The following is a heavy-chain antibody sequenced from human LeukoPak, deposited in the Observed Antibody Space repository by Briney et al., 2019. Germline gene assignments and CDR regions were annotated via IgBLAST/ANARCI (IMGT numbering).Heavy chain of an antibody. CDR1: GFTFSRYA. CDR2: ISGSGGST. J-gene: IGHJ4*02. D-gene: IGHD3-22*01. Sequence: GSLTLSCAASGFTFSRYAMSGVGQAPGRGLEWVSAISGSGGSTYYADSVKGRFTISRDNSKNTLYLQMNSLRAEDTAVYYCAKDRRVVVINTIDYWGQGTLVAVSS. V-gene: IGHV3-23*01. CDR3: AKDRRVVVINTIDY.